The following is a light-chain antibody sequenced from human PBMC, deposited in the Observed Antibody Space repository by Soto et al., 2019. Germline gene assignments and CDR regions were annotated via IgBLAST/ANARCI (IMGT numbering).Light chain of an antibody. CDR2: GAS. Sequence: EIVLTQSPGTLSLSPGERATLSCRASQSVNSVYLAWYQQKPGQPPRLLIYGASRRATGIPDRFSGSGSGTDFTLTISRLESEDFAVYDCQQLGFSQGTFGEGTKVETK. CDR3: QQLGFSQGT. J-gene: IGKJ1*01. CDR1: QSVNSVY. V-gene: IGKV3-20*01.